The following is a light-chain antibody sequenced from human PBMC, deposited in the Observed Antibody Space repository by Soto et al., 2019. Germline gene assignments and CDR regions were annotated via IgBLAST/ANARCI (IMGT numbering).Light chain of an antibody. CDR3: QPYGCSLT. J-gene: IGKJ4*02. V-gene: IGKV3-20*01. CDR1: TSVSSSY. CDR2: GAS. Sequence: CPFKLTQSPGERATLACRTSTSVSSSYLAWYQQKPGQAPRLLIYGASSRATGIPDRFRGSGSGKDLPTTISIQAQEDSTDYCCQPYGCSLTFGGGTKVHIK.